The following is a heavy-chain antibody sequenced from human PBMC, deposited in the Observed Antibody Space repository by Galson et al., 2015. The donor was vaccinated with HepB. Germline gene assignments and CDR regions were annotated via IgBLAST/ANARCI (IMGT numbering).Heavy chain of an antibody. Sequence: SLRLSCAASGFTFSSYAMHWVRQAPGKGLEWVAVISYDGSNKYYADSVKDRFTISRDNSKNTLYLQMNSLRAEDTAVYYCARDRYCSGGSCSDYWGQGTLVTVSS. D-gene: IGHD2-15*01. V-gene: IGHV3-30*04. J-gene: IGHJ4*02. CDR2: ISYDGSNK. CDR1: GFTFSSYA. CDR3: ARDRYCSGGSCSDY.